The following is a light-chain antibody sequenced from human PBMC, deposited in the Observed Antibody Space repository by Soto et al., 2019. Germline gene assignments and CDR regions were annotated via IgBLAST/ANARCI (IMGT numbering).Light chain of an antibody. CDR1: QSVSSSY. CDR2: GAS. Sequence: EIVLTQSPGTLSLSPGERATLSCRASQSVSSSYLAWYQQKPGQAPRVLIYGASSRATGIPDRFSGSGSGADFTLTISRLEPEDVAVYYCHHSGNSHGTFGQGTKVDIK. V-gene: IGKV3-20*01. CDR3: HHSGNSHGT. J-gene: IGKJ1*01.